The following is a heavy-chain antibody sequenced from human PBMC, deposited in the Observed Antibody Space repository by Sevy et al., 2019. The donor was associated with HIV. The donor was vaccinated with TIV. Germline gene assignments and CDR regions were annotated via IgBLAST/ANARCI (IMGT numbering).Heavy chain of an antibody. CDR3: TTEGAD. CDR1: GFTFSDAR. V-gene: IGHV3-15*01. CDR2: IRSKGDGGTT. J-gene: IGHJ4*02. Sequence: GGSLRISCAASGFTFSDARLSWVRQVPGKGLEWVGRIRSKGDGGTTDYAAPVIGRFTITRDDSKNMMYVQMNSLKTEDTGVYYCTTEGADWGQGTLVTVSS.